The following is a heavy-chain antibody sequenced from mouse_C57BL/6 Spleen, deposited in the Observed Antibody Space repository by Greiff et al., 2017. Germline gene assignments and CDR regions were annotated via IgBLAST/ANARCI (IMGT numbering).Heavy chain of an antibody. J-gene: IGHJ2*01. CDR1: GYTFTDYY. CDR3: APDSSGYAYFDY. CDR2: INPNNGGT. D-gene: IGHD3-2*02. V-gene: IGHV1-26*01. Sequence: VQLQQSGPELVKPGASVKISCKASGYTFTDYYMNWVKQSHGKSLEWIGDINPNNGGTSYNQKFKGKATLTVDKSSSTAYMELRSLTSEDSAVYYCAPDSSGYAYFDYWGQGTTLTVSS.